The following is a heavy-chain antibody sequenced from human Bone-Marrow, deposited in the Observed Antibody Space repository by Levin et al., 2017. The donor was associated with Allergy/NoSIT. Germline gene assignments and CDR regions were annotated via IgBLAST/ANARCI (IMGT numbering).Heavy chain of an antibody. D-gene: IGHD1-26*01. CDR2: IYSGGVT. CDR3: AASPLVDV. J-gene: IGHJ4*02. Sequence: GESLKISCAASGFTVNNNYMTWARQAPGKGLEWVSRIYSGGVTHYADSVKGRFTISRDSSRNTLFLLMNNLRADDTAMYYCAASPLVDVWGQGTLVTVSS. V-gene: IGHV3-53*01. CDR1: GFTVNNNY.